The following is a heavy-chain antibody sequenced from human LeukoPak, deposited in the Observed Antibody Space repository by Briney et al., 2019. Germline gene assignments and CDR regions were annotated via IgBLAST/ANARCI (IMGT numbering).Heavy chain of an antibody. D-gene: IGHD2-21*01. J-gene: IGHJ4*02. Sequence: SETLSLTCTVSGGSISSGSYYWSWIRQPAGKGLEWIGRIYTSGSTNYNPSLKSRVTISVDTSKNQFSLKLSSVTAADTAVYYCARHYSPLSGAPGYFDYWGQGTLVTVSS. CDR2: IYTSGST. V-gene: IGHV4-61*02. CDR1: GGSISSGSYY. CDR3: ARHYSPLSGAPGYFDY.